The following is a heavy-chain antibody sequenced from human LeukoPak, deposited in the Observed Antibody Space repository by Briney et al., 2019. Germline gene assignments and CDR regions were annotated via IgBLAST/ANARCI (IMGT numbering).Heavy chain of an antibody. CDR3: ARDGTAAGLYFDL. D-gene: IGHD6-13*01. V-gene: IGHV3-7*01. CDR2: IRQDGGEK. CDR1: GFTFTDYW. Sequence: GGSLRLYCAVSGFTFTDYWMNWVRQAPGKGLEWVASIRQDGGEKYYVDSVKGRFTISRDNTNNSLYLQMSALRAEDTAIYYCARDGTAAGLYFDLWGQGTLVTVSS. J-gene: IGHJ4*01.